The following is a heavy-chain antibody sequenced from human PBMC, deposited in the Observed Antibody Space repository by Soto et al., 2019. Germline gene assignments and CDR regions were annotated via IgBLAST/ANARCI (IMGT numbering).Heavy chain of an antibody. V-gene: IGHV1-69*04. Sequence: SVKVSCKASGGTFSIYTSSWVRQAPGQGLEWMGRIIPILGIANYAQKFQGRVTITADKSTSTAYMELSSLRSEDTAVYYCARDPQYNNWLDPWGQGTLLTVSS. CDR2: IIPILGIA. CDR3: ARDPQYNNWLDP. CDR1: GGTFSIYT. J-gene: IGHJ5*02. D-gene: IGHD1-20*01.